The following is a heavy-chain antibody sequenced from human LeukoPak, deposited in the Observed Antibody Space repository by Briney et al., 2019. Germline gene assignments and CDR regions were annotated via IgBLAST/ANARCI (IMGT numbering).Heavy chain of an antibody. CDR3: ARGGVVVAATIFDY. Sequence: GRSLRLSCAASGFTFSSYSMNWVRQAPGKGLEWVSSISSSSSYIYYADSVKGRFTISRDNAKNSLYLQMNSLRAEDTAVYYCARGGVVVAATIFDYWGQGTLVTVSS. J-gene: IGHJ4*02. CDR1: GFTFSSYS. CDR2: ISSSSSYI. D-gene: IGHD2-15*01. V-gene: IGHV3-21*01.